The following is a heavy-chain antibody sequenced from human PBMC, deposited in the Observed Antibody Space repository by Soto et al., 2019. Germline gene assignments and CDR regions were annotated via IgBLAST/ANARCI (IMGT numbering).Heavy chain of an antibody. Sequence: EVQLLESGGGWVQPGGSLRLSCAASGFTFSNFVMSWVRQVPGKGLEWVSAITGSGGSAYYADSVKGRFTISRDNSKSTVFLEMSSLGAADTAVYYCAVHMGQNFYRLDVWGQGTTVTFSS. CDR2: ITGSGGSA. CDR1: GFTFSNFV. J-gene: IGHJ6*02. D-gene: IGHD4-4*01. V-gene: IGHV3-23*01. CDR3: AVHMGQNFYRLDV.